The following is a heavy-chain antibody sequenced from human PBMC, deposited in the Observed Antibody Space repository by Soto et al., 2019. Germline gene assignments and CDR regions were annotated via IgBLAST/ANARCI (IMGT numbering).Heavy chain of an antibody. V-gene: IGHV4-39*01. Sequence: QLQLQESGPGLVKPSETLSLTCTVSGGSISSRGYYWGWIRQPPGKGLEWIGTIYYRGSTYYNPSLKRRVTISGDTSKNQFSLKLSSVTAADTAVYYCATSNWFDPWGQGTLVTVSS. CDR3: ATSNWFDP. J-gene: IGHJ5*02. CDR1: GGSISSRGYY. CDR2: IYYRGST.